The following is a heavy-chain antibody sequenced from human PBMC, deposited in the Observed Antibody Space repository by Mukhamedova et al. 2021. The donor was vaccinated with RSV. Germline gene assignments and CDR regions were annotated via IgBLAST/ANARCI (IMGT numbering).Heavy chain of an antibody. J-gene: IGHJ4*02. V-gene: IGHV3-11*06. Sequence: VSYISSSSSYTNYADSVKGRFTISRDNAKNSLYLQMNSLRAEDTAVYYCARDRHYYDSSGYYNLYYWGQGTLVTVSS. CDR2: ISSSSSYT. D-gene: IGHD3-22*01. CDR3: ARDRHYYDSSGYYNLYY.